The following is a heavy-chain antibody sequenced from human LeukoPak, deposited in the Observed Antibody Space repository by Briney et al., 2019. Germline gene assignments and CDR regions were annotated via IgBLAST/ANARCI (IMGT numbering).Heavy chain of an antibody. J-gene: IGHJ4*02. CDR2: IYTSGST. Sequence: PSETLSLTCTVSGGSISSYYWSWIRQPAGKGLEWIGRIYTSGSTNYNPSLKRRVTISVDTSKNQFSLKLSSVTAADTAVYHCAREVDYYDSSGYYYVFYFDYWGQGTLVTVSS. D-gene: IGHD3-22*01. CDR1: GGSISSYY. V-gene: IGHV4-4*07. CDR3: AREVDYYDSSGYYYVFYFDY.